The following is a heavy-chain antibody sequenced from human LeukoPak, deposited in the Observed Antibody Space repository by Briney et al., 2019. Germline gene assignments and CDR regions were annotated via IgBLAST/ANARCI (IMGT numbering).Heavy chain of an antibody. CDR1: GFTFSSYG. J-gene: IGHJ5*02. V-gene: IGHV3-33*01. CDR3: AREPLPPTSNWFDP. CDR2: IWYDGSNK. Sequence: PGRSQRLSCAASGFTFSSYGMHWVRQAPGKGLEWVAVIWYDGSNKYYADSVKGRFTISRDNSKNTLYLQMNSLRAEDTAVYYCAREPLPPTSNWFDPWGQGTLVTVSS. D-gene: IGHD1-14*01.